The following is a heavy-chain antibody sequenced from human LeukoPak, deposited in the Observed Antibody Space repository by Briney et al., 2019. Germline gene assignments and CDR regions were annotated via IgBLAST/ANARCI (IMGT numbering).Heavy chain of an antibody. CDR2: ISGSGDST. CDR3: ARGSGTLDN. V-gene: IGHV3-23*01. J-gene: IGHJ4*02. Sequence: PGGSLRLSCAASGFTFSSYAMSWVRQAPGRGLEWVSTISGSGDSTDYADSVKGRFTISRDNSKNTLYLQMNSLRAEDTAVYYCARGSGTLDNWGQGTLVTVSS. D-gene: IGHD1-1*01. CDR1: GFTFSSYA.